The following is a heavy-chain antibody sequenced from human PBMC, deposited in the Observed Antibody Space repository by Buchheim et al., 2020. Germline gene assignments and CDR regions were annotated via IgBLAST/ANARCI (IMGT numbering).Heavy chain of an antibody. D-gene: IGHD2-15*01. CDR1: GFTFSSYE. CDR2: ISSSGSAI. Sequence: EVQLVESGGGLVQPGGSLRLTCAASGFTFSSYEMNWVRQAPGKGLEWVSYISSSGSAIYYADSVKGRFTISRDNAKNSLYLQMNSLRAQDTAVYYCARVPVVANCFQHWGQGTL. CDR3: ARVPVVANCFQH. V-gene: IGHV3-48*03. J-gene: IGHJ1*01.